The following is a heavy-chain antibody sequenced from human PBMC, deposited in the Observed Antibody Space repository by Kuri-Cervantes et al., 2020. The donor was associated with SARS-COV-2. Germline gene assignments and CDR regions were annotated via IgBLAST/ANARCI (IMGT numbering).Heavy chain of an antibody. J-gene: IGHJ4*02. Sequence: GGSLRLSCAASGFTFGSYGMHWVRQAPGKGLEWVAVISYDGSNKYYADSVKGRFTISRDNSKNTLYLQMNSLRAEDTAVYYCAKGGYSYGYAGHFDYWGQGTLVTVSS. CDR2: ISYDGSNK. V-gene: IGHV3-30*18. D-gene: IGHD5-18*01. CDR1: GFTFGSYG. CDR3: AKGGYSYGYAGHFDY.